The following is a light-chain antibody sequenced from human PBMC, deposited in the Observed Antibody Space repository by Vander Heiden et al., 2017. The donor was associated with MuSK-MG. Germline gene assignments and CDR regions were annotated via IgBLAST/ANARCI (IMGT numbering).Light chain of an antibody. CDR1: QSVFYDSNKKNY. J-gene: IGKJ2*01. CDR2: WAS. CDR3: QQYYGIPYT. V-gene: IGKV4-1*01. Sequence: DIVMTQSPDSLAVSLGERASINCKSSQSVFYDSNKKNYLAWYQKKPRQPPKLLIYWASTRESGVPDRFSGSGSGTDFTLTISSLQAEDVAVYYCQQYYGIPYTFGQGTKLEIK.